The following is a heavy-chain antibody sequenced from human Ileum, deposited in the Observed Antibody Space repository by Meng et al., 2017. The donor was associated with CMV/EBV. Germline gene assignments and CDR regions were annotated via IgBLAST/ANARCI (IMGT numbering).Heavy chain of an antibody. CDR1: GYTFKAYH. CDR2: INPNSGGT. J-gene: IGHJ5*02. Sequence: QAQLVQSGDEVKKPGASVKVSCKASGYTFKAYHVHWVRQAPGQGLEWMGWINPNSGGTKYAQKFRGRVTLTRDTSISTVYMDLTTITSDDTAVYYCARPYTSGWSNWFDPWGQGTLVTVSS. D-gene: IGHD6-19*01. V-gene: IGHV1-2*02. CDR3: ARPYTSGWSNWFDP.